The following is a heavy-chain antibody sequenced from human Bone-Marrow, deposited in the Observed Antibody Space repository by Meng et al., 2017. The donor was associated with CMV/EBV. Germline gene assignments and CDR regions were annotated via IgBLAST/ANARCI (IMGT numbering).Heavy chain of an antibody. J-gene: IGHJ6*02. CDR3: ARDRGRQLTIRSDYYYYGMDV. D-gene: IGHD3-3*01. CDR2: INPSGGST. CDR1: GYTFTSYY. Sequence: ASVKVSCKASGYTFTSYYMHWVRQAPGQGLEWMGIINPSGGSTSYAQKFQGRVTMTRDTSTSTVYMELSSLRSEDTAVYYCARDRGRQLTIRSDYYYYGMDVWGQGTTVPVSS. V-gene: IGHV1-46*01.